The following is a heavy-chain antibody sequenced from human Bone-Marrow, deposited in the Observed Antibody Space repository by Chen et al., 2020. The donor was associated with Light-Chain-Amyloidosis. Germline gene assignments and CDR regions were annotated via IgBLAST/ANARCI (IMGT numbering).Heavy chain of an antibody. CDR2: IPDDAGSK. CDR3: ATVQIYYDSSGYYPYYFDF. CDR1: GITFSSYG. Sequence: QVQLVESGGGVVQPGRSLRLSCSVSGITFSSYGMHWVRQAPGTGPEWAAVIPDDAGSKYCRDSVKCRCATSRDNSKNTLYLELEGLSAADSDLYYCATVQIYYDSSGYYPYYFDFWGQGPLVTVSS. V-gene: IGHV3-30*03. J-gene: IGHJ4*02. D-gene: IGHD3-22*01.